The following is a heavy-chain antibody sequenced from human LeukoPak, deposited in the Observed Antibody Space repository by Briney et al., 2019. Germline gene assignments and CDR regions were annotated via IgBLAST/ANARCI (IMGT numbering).Heavy chain of an antibody. CDR2: IRYDGSNK. J-gene: IGHJ4*02. Sequence: GGSLRLSCAASGFTFSSYGMHWVRQAPGKGLEWVAFIRYDGSNKYYADSVKGRFTISRDNSKNTLYLQMNSLRAEDTAVYYCARESELAAAGTGPLDYWGQGTLVTVSS. V-gene: IGHV3-30*02. CDR1: GFTFSSYG. D-gene: IGHD6-13*01. CDR3: ARESELAAAGTGPLDY.